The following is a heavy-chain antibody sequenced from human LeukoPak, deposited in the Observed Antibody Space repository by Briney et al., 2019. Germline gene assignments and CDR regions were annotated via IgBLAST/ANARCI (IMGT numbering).Heavy chain of an antibody. Sequence: GGSLRLSCAASGFTVSSNYMSWVRQAPGKGLEWVAVIWDDGSNEYYADSVEGRFTIFRDNRRNTLYLQMNSLRAEDTAVYSCARDHSGTQDYWGQGTLVTVSS. CDR1: GFTVSSNY. J-gene: IGHJ4*02. D-gene: IGHD1-1*01. V-gene: IGHV3-33*08. CDR2: IWDDGSNE. CDR3: ARDHSGTQDY.